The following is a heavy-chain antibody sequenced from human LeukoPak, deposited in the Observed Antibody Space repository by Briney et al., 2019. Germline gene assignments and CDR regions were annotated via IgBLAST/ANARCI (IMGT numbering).Heavy chain of an antibody. Sequence: ASETLSLTCTVSGGSLSSGNYYWSWIRQPPEKGLEWIGHMSYSGSAKYNPSLKSRVTISVDTSKNQISLRLSSVTAADTAVYYCARSNTFCGTDCSGYFQHWGQGTLVTVSS. V-gene: IGHV4-61*01. CDR3: ARSNTFCGTDCSGYFQH. CDR2: MSYSGSA. CDR1: GGSLSSGNYY. J-gene: IGHJ1*01. D-gene: IGHD2-21*02.